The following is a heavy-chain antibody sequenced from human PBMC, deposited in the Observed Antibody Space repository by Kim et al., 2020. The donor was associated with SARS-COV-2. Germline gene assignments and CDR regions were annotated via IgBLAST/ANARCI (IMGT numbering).Heavy chain of an antibody. J-gene: IGHJ4*02. CDR3: ARGALSSRPDY. D-gene: IGHD6-13*01. CDR2: INSDGSST. CDR1: GFTFSSYW. Sequence: GGSLRLSCAASGFTFSSYWMHWVRQAPGKGLVWVSRINSDGSSTSYADSVKGRFTISRDNAKNTLYLQMNSLRAEDTAVYYCARGALSSRPDYWGQGTLVTVSS. V-gene: IGHV3-74*01.